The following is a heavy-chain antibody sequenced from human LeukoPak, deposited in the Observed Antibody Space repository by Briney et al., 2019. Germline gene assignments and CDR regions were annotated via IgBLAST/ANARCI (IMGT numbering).Heavy chain of an antibody. V-gene: IGHV4-39*07. Sequence: PAETLSLTCTVSGGSISSSSYYWGWNRQPPGKGLEWIGSIYYSGSTYYNPSHKSRVTISVDTSKNQFSLKLSSVTAADTAVYYCARERTGYDFWSGYYPKYYYYYYMDVWGKGTTVTVSS. CDR1: GGSISSSSYY. CDR3: ARERTGYDFWSGYYPKYYYYYYMDV. J-gene: IGHJ6*03. CDR2: IYYSGST. D-gene: IGHD3-3*01.